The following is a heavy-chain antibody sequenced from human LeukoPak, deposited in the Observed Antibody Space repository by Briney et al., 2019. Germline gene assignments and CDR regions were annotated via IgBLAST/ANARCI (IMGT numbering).Heavy chain of an antibody. V-gene: IGHV1-8*01. J-gene: IGHJ4*02. CDR3: ARGPPNWGYDY. CDR1: GYTFTSYD. D-gene: IGHD7-27*01. CDR2: MSPNSGDA. Sequence: ASVKVSCKASGYTFTSYDFNWVRQATGQRPEWMGWMSPNSGDAGYAQKFQDRVTMTRNTSISTAYMELSSLGSDDTAVYYCARGPPNWGYDYWGPGTLVTVSS.